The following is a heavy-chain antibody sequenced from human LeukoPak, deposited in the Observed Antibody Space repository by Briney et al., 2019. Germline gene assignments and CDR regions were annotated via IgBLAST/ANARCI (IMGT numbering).Heavy chain of an antibody. J-gene: IGHJ5*02. Sequence: ASETLSLTCTVSGGSISSGGYYWSWIRQHPGKGLEWIGYIYYSGSTYYNPSLKSRVTISVDTSKNQFSLKLSSVTAADTAVYYCARANGGYGSWFDPWGQGTLVTVSS. CDR1: GGSISSGGYY. D-gene: IGHD5-12*01. CDR2: IYYSGST. CDR3: ARANGGYGSWFDP. V-gene: IGHV4-31*03.